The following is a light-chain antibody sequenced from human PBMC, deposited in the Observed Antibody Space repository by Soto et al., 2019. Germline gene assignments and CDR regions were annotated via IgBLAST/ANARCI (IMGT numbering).Light chain of an antibody. CDR1: GRDIGAYNY. J-gene: IGLJ1*01. V-gene: IGLV2-14*01. CDR3: SSYTTSYFYV. Sequence: QSALTQPASVSGSPGQSITISCTGSGRDIGAYNYASWYQQHPGKAPKLIIYEVENRPSGVSNRFSASKSAFTASLTISGLQAEDEADYYCSSYTTSYFYVFGPGTKVTVL. CDR2: EVE.